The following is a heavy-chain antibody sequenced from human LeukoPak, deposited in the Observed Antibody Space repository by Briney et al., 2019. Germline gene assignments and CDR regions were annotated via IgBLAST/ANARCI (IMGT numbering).Heavy chain of an antibody. D-gene: IGHD3-10*01. V-gene: IGHV1-46*01. J-gene: IGHJ4*02. Sequence: ASVKVSCKASGYTFTSYYMHWVRQAPGQGLGWMGIINPSGGSTSYAQKFQGRVTMTRDTSTSTVYMELSSLRSEDTAVYYCARLAGAWFGGRWAFDYWGQGTLVTVSS. CDR3: ARLAGAWFGGRWAFDY. CDR1: GYTFTSYY. CDR2: INPSGGST.